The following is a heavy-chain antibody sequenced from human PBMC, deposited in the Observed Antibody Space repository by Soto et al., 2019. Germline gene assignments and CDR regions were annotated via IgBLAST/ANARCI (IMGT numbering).Heavy chain of an antibody. J-gene: IGHJ3*02. V-gene: IGHV3-15*07. Sequence: PGGSLRLSCAASGFTFSNAWMNWVRQAPGKGLEWVGRIKSKTDGGTTDYAAPVKGRFTISRDDSKNTLYLQMNSLKTEDTAVYYCTTARYYYDSSGYYFPDAFDIWGQGTMVTVSS. D-gene: IGHD3-22*01. CDR3: TTARYYYDSSGYYFPDAFDI. CDR1: GFTFSNAW. CDR2: IKSKTDGGTT.